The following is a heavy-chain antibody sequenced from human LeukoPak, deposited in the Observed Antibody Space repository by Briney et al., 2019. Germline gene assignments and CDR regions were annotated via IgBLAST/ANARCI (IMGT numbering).Heavy chain of an antibody. V-gene: IGHV3-74*01. CDR1: GFTFSGKW. CDR2: INSDGST. J-gene: IGHJ6*02. CDR3: ARDQTGYSYDYYYYAMDV. Sequence: HTGGSLRLSCAASGFTFSGKWMHWVRQAPGKGLVWVSRINSDGSTTYADSVKGRFTVSRDNAKNTLYLQMNSLRVEDTAVYYCARDQTGYSYDYYYYAMDVWGQGTTVTVSS. D-gene: IGHD5-18*01.